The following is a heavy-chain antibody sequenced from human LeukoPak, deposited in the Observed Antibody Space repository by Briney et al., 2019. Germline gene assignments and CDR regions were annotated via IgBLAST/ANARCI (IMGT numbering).Heavy chain of an antibody. D-gene: IGHD4-17*01. CDR1: GCTFTSYG. CDR3: ARGRSTVTYARY. Sequence: ASVKVSCKASGCTFTSYGISWVRQAPGQGVEWMGWISAYNGNTNYAQKLQGRVTMTTDTSTSTAYMDVRSLRSDDTAVYYCARGRSTVTYARYWGQGTLVTVSS. CDR2: ISAYNGNT. J-gene: IGHJ4*02. V-gene: IGHV1-18*01.